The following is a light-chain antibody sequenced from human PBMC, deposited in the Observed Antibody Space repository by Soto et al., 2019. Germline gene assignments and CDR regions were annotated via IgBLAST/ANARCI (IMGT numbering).Light chain of an antibody. CDR2: DAS. CDR1: QSISSW. CDR3: QQYNSYST. V-gene: IGKV1-5*01. Sequence: DILMTQSPSTLSASVVDRVTITCRASQSISSWLAWYQQKPGKAPKLLIYDASSLESGVPSRFSGSGSGTEFTLTISSLQPDDFATYYCQQYNSYSTFGQGTKVEIK. J-gene: IGKJ1*01.